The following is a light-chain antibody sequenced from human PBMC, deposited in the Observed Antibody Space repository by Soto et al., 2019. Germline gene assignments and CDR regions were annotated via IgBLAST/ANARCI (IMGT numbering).Light chain of an antibody. J-gene: IGKJ5*01. V-gene: IGKV1-9*01. CDR2: AAS. Sequence: IQLTQSPSSLSASVGDRVTITCRASQGISSYLAWYQQKPGEAPKLLIYAASALESGVPSRFSGSGSGTDFTLTISSLQPEDFATYYCQHLSSYPITFGQGTRLEIK. CDR1: QGISSY. CDR3: QHLSSYPIT.